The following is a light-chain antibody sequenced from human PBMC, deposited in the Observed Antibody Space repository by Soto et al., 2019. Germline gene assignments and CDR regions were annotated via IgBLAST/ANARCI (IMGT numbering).Light chain of an antibody. CDR3: HQFHEYPVT. J-gene: IGKJ4*01. CDR2: KAS. CDR1: QSVSTW. Sequence: DIQLTQSPSTLSASVGDRVTITCRASQSVSTWLAWYQQKPGKAPKLLIHKASTLENRVPSRFSGSGSGTVFTLTISILQPDDSATYYCHQFHEYPVTFGGGTKVQI. V-gene: IGKV1-5*03.